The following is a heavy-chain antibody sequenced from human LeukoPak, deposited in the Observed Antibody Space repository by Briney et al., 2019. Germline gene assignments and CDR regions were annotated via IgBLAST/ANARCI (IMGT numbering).Heavy chain of an antibody. D-gene: IGHD6-19*01. CDR1: GYTFTSYY. CDR3: ARGAYSSGSYYFDH. V-gene: IGHV1-46*01. J-gene: IGHJ4*02. CDR2: INPSGGST. Sequence: ASVKVSCKASGYTFTSYYMHWVRQAPGQGLEWMGRINPSGGSTSYAQKFQGRVTITADESTSTAYMQLSSLRSEDTAVYYCARGAYSSGSYYFDHWGQGTLVTVSS.